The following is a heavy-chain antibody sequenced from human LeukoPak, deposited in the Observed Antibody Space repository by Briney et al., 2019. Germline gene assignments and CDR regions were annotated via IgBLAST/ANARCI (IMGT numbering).Heavy chain of an antibody. CDR1: GLTFSSYA. CDR2: ISGSGGST. Sequence: GGSLRLSCAASGLTFSSYAMSWVRQAPGKGLEWVSAISGSGGSTYYADSVKGRFTISRDNSKNTLYLQMNSLRAEDTAVYYCAKSSRPITMIVPSDYWGQGTLVTVSS. CDR3: AKSSRPITMIVPSDY. J-gene: IGHJ4*02. V-gene: IGHV3-23*01. D-gene: IGHD3-22*01.